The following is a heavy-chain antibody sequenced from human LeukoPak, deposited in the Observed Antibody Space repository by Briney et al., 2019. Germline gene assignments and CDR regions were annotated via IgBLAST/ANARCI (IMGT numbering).Heavy chain of an antibody. CDR1: GYSISSGYY. CDR3: ARHPGYSSGWYPFDY. J-gene: IGHJ4*02. D-gene: IGHD6-19*01. Sequence: SETLSLTCTVSGYSISSGYYWGWIRQPPGKGLEWIGSLHHSGSTYYNPSLKSRVTISVDTSKNQFSLKLSSVTAADTAVYYCARHPGYSSGWYPFDYWGQGTLVTVSS. CDR2: LHHSGST. V-gene: IGHV4-38-2*02.